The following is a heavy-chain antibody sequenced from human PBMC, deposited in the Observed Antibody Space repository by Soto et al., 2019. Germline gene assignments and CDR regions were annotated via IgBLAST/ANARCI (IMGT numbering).Heavy chain of an antibody. CDR1: GVSISSNNW. V-gene: IGHV4-4*02. J-gene: IGHJ4*02. CDR2: MYHTGST. D-gene: IGHD3-22*01. CDR3: ARSSRYQYDSSEGNFDY. Sequence: QVQLQESGPGLVKPSGTLSLTCAVSGVSISSNNWWSWVRQPPGKGLEWIGEMYHTGSTNYNPSLKGRVNISVDKAKNPFSLELNSVTAADTAVYYCARSSRYQYDSSEGNFDYWGQGTLVTVSS.